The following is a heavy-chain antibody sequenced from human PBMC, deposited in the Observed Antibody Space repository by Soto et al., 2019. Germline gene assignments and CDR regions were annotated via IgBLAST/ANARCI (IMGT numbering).Heavy chain of an antibody. CDR2: INPSGGST. J-gene: IGHJ4*01. V-gene: IGHV1-46*03. CDR3: ARDIMVQEVIRVSGAGLDY. D-gene: IGHD3-10*01. Sequence: QRHEWMGIINPSGGSTSYAQKFQGRVTMTRDTSTSTVYMELSSLRSEDTAVYYCARDIMVQEVIRVSGAGLDYRGHGTPVTVSS.